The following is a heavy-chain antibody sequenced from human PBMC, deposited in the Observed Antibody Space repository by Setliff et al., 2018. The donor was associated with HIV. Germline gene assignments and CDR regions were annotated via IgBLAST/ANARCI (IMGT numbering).Heavy chain of an antibody. V-gene: IGHV3-66*01. D-gene: IGHD3-10*01. CDR3: AKSGFGVVALGINNWFDP. CDR2: IYSDDYT. J-gene: IGHJ5*02. CDR1: GFNVNNKY. Sequence: PGGSLRLSCAASGFNVNNKYMSWVRQAPGKGLEWVSIIYSDDYTKYADSLKGRFTISRDKSKNTLYLQMNSLRAEDTAVYFCAKSGFGVVALGINNWFDPWGQGTLVTVSS.